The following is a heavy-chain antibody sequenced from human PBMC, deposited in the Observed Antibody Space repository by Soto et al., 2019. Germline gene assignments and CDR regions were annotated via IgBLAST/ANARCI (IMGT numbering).Heavy chain of an antibody. CDR3: ARVVWLGYGYKYDY. Sequence: SETLSLTCTVSGGSISSYYWSWIGQPPGKGLEWIGYIYYSGSTNYNPSLKSRVTISVDTSKNQFSLKLSSVTAADTAVYYCARVVWLGYGYKYDYWGQGTLVTVS. CDR2: IYYSGST. J-gene: IGHJ4*02. D-gene: IGHD5-12*01. CDR1: GGSISSYY. V-gene: IGHV4-59*01.